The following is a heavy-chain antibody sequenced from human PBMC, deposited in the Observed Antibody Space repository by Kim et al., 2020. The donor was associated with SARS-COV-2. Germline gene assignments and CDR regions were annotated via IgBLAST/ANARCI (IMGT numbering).Heavy chain of an antibody. CDR3: ARHIGITGRYYYDSSGYYYVHDAFDI. CDR1: GYSFTSYW. CDR2: IYPGDSDT. V-gene: IGHV5-51*01. Sequence: GESLKISCKGSGYSFTSYWIGWVRQMPGKGLEWMGIIYPGDSDTRYSPSFQGQVTISAEKSISTAYLQWSSLKASDTAMYYCARHIGITGRYYYDSSGYYYVHDAFDIWGQGTMVTVSS. D-gene: IGHD3-22*01. J-gene: IGHJ3*02.